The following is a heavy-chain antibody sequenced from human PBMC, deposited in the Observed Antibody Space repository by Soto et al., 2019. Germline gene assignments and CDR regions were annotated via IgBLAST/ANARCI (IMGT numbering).Heavy chain of an antibody. J-gene: IGHJ4*02. D-gene: IGHD7-27*01. V-gene: IGHV3-7*01. Sequence: EVQLVESGGGLVQPGGSLRLSCAASGFTFSNSWMSWVRQAPGTGLEWVADINPVESEKYYVDSVKGRFTVSRDNAKNSLYLQRNSLRVEDTALYYCARDPAWGSLDYWGLGTLVTVSS. CDR1: GFTFSNSW. CDR2: INPVESEK. CDR3: ARDPAWGSLDY.